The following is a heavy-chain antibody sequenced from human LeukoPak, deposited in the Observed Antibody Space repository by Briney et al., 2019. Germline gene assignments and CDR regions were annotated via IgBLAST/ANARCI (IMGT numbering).Heavy chain of an antibody. J-gene: IGHJ6*03. CDR2: IKEDGSEK. CDR3: AREERGYHLILRKDQYYYMDV. D-gene: IGHD5-12*01. CDR1: GFPFSSYW. V-gene: IGHV3-7*01. Sequence: GGSLRLSCAASGFPFSSYWMSWVRQAPGKGLEWVANIKEDGSEKYYVDSVKGRFTISRDNAKNSLYLQMNSLRAEDTAVYYCAREERGYHLILRKDQYYYMDVWGKGTTVTVSS.